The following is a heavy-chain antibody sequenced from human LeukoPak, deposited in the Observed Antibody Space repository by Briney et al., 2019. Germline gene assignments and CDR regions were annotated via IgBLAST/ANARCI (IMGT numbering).Heavy chain of an antibody. CDR3: ARDQGYYDILTGSHYYYYMDV. CDR1: GFTFSSYE. CDR2: IKQDGSEK. D-gene: IGHD3-9*01. Sequence: GGSLRLSCAASGFTFSSYEMNWVRQAPGKGLEWVANIKQDGSEKYYVDSVKGRFTISRDNAKNSLYLQMNSLRAEDTAVYYCARDQGYYDILTGSHYYYYMDVWGKGTTVTVSS. V-gene: IGHV3-7*01. J-gene: IGHJ6*03.